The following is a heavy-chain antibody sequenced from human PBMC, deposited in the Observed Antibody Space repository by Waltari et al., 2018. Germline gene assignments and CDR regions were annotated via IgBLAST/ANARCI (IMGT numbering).Heavy chain of an antibody. CDR3: ARPSRGGATKGWFDP. J-gene: IGHJ5*02. CDR2: IRRSGST. CDR1: GGSFSGYY. Sequence: QVQLQQWGAGLLKPSETLSLTCAVYGGSFSGYYWSWIRQPPGKGVEGIGEIRRSGSTNYTPAFKGRVTISVDTAKNQFSLKLSSVTAADTAVHYCARPSRGGATKGWFDPWGQGTLVTVSS. V-gene: IGHV4-34*01. D-gene: IGHD1-26*01.